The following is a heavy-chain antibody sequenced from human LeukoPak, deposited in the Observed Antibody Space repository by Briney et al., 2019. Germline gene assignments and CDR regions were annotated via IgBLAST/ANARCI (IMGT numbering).Heavy chain of an antibody. J-gene: IGHJ4*02. V-gene: IGHV3-48*03. CDR3: ARISGGWYLYCFDH. Sequence: TGGSLRLSCAASGFTFSSYEMNWVRQAPGKGQEWVSYISSSGSTIYYADSVKGRFTISRDNAKNSLYLQMNSLRAEDTAVYYCARISGGWYLYCFDHWGQGTLVTVSS. CDR2: ISSSGSTI. CDR1: GFTFSSYE. D-gene: IGHD6-19*01.